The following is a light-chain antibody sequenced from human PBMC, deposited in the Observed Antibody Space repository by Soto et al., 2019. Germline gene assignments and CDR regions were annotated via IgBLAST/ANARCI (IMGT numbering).Light chain of an antibody. CDR3: HQYNSYSPWT. CDR2: DAS. J-gene: IGKJ1*01. V-gene: IGKV1-5*01. CDR1: QGISNW. Sequence: DIQMTQSPSTLSASVGDRVTITCRASQGISNWLAWYQQKPGKAPKLLIYDASNLGSGVPSRFSGSGSGTEFTLTIRSLQPGDFATYYCHQYNSYSPWTFGQGTTVAIK.